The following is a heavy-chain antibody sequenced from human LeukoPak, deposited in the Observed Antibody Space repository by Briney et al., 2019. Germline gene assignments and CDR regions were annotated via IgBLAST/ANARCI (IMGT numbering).Heavy chain of an antibody. D-gene: IGHD3-10*01. J-gene: IGHJ3*02. V-gene: IGHV4-39*01. CDR1: GGSISSSSYY. CDR2: IYYSGST. Sequence: SETLSLTCTVSGGSISSSSYYWGWIRQPPGKGLEWIGCIYYSGSTYYNPSLKSRVTISVDTSKNQFSLKLSSVTAADTAVYYCARRNVLLWFGELLPSAFDIWGQGTMVTVSS. CDR3: ARRNVLLWFGELLPSAFDI.